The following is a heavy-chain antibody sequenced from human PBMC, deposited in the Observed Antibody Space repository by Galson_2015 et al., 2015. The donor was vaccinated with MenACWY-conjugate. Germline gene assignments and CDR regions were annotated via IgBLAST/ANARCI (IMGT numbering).Heavy chain of an antibody. J-gene: IGHJ4*02. CDR3: ASLRFGSGSYYADY. D-gene: IGHD3-10*01. CDR1: GFTFRNYG. CDR2: ISYDGGNK. V-gene: IGHV3-30*03. Sequence: SLRLSCAASGFTFRNYGMHWVRQAPGKGLEWVAIISYDGGNKYYADSVKGRFTISRDNTKNTLYLQMSSLRTEDTAVYYCASLRFGSGSYYADYWGQGTLVTVSS.